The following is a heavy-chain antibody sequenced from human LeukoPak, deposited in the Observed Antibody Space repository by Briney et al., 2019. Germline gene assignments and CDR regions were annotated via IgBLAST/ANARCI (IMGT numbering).Heavy chain of an antibody. V-gene: IGHV1-69*05. CDR2: IIPIFGTA. J-gene: IGHJ3*02. CDR1: GGTFSSYA. Sequence: GASVKVSCKASGGTFSSYAISWVRQAPGQGLEWMGGIIPIFGTANYAQKFQGRVTMTRDTSTSTVYMELSSLRSEDTAVYYCARDSVVAPQNAFDIWGQGTMVTVSS. CDR3: ARDSVVAPQNAFDI. D-gene: IGHD2-15*01.